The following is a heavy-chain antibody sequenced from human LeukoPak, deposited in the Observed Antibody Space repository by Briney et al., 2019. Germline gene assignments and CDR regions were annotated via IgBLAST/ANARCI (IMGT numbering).Heavy chain of an antibody. J-gene: IGHJ5*02. D-gene: IGHD6-13*01. CDR1: GGSISSGSYY. CDR3: ARLGRYSSSYHRWFDP. V-gene: IGHV4-61*02. Sequence: KPSQTLSLTCTVSGGSISSGSYYWSWIRQPAGKGLEWIGRIYTSGSTNYNPSLKSRVTISVDTSKNQFSLKLSSVTAADTAVYYCARLGRYSSSYHRWFDPWGQGTLVTVSS. CDR2: IYTSGST.